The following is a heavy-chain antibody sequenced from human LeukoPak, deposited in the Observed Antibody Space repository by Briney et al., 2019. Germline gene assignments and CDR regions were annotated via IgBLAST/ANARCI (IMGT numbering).Heavy chain of an antibody. V-gene: IGHV4-34*01. J-gene: IGHJ4*02. CDR1: GGSFSGHY. D-gene: IGHD2-2*01. Sequence: SETLSLTCAVYGGSFSGHYWTWIRQAPGRGLEWIGESTHTGSTNYNPSLKSRVTISVDTSKNQFSLKLTSVSAADTAVYHCARGRTGAAALDFWGPGTLVTVSS. CDR2: STHTGST. CDR3: ARGRTGAAALDF.